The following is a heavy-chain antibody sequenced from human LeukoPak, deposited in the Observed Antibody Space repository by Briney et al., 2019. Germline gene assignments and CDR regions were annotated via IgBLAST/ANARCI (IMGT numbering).Heavy chain of an antibody. CDR1: GFTFSSFS. CDR2: ISSSSSYI. J-gene: IGHJ4*02. V-gene: IGHV3-21*01. CDR3: ARDLAVSDY. Sequence: GGSLRLSCAASGFTFSSFSMNWVRQAPGKGLEWVSSISSSSSYIYYADPVKGRFTISRDNAKNSLYLQMTGLRAEDTSVYYGARDLAVSDYWGQGTLVTVSS.